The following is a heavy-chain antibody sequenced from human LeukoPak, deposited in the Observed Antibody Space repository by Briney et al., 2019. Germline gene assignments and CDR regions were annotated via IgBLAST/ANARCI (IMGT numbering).Heavy chain of an antibody. V-gene: IGHV3-7*01. Sequence: GGSLRLSCAASGFTFSSYGMNWVRQAPGKGLEWVANIKQDGNETYYVDSVKGRFTISRDNAKNSLDLQMNSLRAEDTAVYYCARDTLGGGEDANYAVYYFDYWGQGTPVTVSS. CDR2: IKQDGNET. J-gene: IGHJ4*02. CDR3: ARDTLGGGEDANYAVYYFDY. D-gene: IGHD4/OR15-4a*01. CDR1: GFTFSSYG.